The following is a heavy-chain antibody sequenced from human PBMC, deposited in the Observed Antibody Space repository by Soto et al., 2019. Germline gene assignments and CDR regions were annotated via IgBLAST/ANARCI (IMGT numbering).Heavy chain of an antibody. CDR3: ARGEDYGSGSYAVSWGFHY. CDR1: GGTFSSYA. D-gene: IGHD3-10*01. J-gene: IGHJ4*02. Sequence: QVQLVQSGAEVKKPGSSVKVSCKASGGTFSSYAISWVRQAPGQGLEWMGGIIPIFGTANYAQKFQGRVTITADESTSTAYMELSSLRSDDTAVYYCARGEDYGSGSYAVSWGFHYWGQGTLVTVSS. CDR2: IIPIFGTA. V-gene: IGHV1-69*01.